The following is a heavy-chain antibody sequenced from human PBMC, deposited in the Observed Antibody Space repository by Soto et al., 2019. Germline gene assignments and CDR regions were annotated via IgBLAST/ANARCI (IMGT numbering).Heavy chain of an antibody. Sequence: PSETLSLTCTVSGASIRSGGYYWSWIRQHPGKGLEWIGYIYYSGSTYYNPSLKSRVTISVDTPKNQFSLKLSSLTAADTAVYYCAARRDGYDYHAFDIWGQGTLVTV. D-gene: IGHD5-12*01. CDR1: GASIRSGGYY. V-gene: IGHV4-31*03. J-gene: IGHJ3*02. CDR3: AARRDGYDYHAFDI. CDR2: IYYSGST.